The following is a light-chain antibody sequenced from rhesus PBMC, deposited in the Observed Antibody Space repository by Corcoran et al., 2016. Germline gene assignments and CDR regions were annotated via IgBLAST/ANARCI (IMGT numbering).Light chain of an antibody. CDR1: QGISNA. CDR3: QQGYSPPWT. J-gene: IGKJ1*01. V-gene: IGKV1-33*02. CDR2: ATS. Sequence: DIQMSQSPSSLSASVGDKVTITCRASQGISNALAWYQQKPGKAPQLLIYATSSLESGVPSRFSGSRSGTDFTLTISSLQPEDFGTYYCQQGYSPPWTFGQGTKVEIK.